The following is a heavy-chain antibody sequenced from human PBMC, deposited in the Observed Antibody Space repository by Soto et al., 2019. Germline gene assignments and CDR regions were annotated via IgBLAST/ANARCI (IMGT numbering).Heavy chain of an antibody. J-gene: IGHJ6*02. V-gene: IGHV1-18*01. Sequence: QVQLVQSGAEVRKPGASVKVSCKASGYTFTTYGITWVRQAPGQGLEWMGWISGYDGHTKYAQKFQGRIIMTTDTYTSTVYMDLRSLRSDDTDVYYCAREGEMPYYYYGLDVWGQGTTVTVSS. CDR3: AREGEMPYYYYGLDV. CDR1: GYTFTTYG. D-gene: IGHD3-16*01. CDR2: ISGYDGHT.